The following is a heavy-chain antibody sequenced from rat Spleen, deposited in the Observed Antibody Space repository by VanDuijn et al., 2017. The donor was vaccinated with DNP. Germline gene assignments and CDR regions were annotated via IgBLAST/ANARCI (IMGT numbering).Heavy chain of an antibody. D-gene: IGHD1-11*01. J-gene: IGHJ2*01. CDR1: GFTFSDYN. Sequence: EVQLVESGGGLVQPGRSLKLSCAASGFTFSDYNMAWVRQAPKKGLEWVATITNSGGSTYYRDSVKGRFTISRDNAKSTLYLQMDSLRSEETATYYCAKAGGYSPWYFDYWGQGVMVTVSS. V-gene: IGHV5S10*01. CDR3: AKAGGYSPWYFDY. CDR2: ITNSGGST.